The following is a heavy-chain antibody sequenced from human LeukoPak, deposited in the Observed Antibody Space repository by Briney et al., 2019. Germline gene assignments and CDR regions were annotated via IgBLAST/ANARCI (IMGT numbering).Heavy chain of an antibody. CDR1: GFTFSSYA. Sequence: PGRSLRLSCAASGFTFSSYAMHWVRQAPGQGLEWMGWINPNSGGTNYAQKFQGRVTMTRDTSISTAYMELSRLRSDDTAVYYCARSTSRATLSFDYWGQGTLVTVSS. D-gene: IGHD2-2*01. J-gene: IGHJ4*02. CDR3: ARSTSRATLSFDY. V-gene: IGHV1-2*02. CDR2: INPNSGGT.